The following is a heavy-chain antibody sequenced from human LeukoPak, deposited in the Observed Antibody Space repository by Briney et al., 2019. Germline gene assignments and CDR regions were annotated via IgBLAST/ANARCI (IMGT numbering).Heavy chain of an antibody. CDR2: INHSGST. D-gene: IGHD3-16*02. Sequence: PSETLSLTCAVYGGSFSGYYWSLIRQPPGKGLEWIGEINHSGSTNYNPSLKSRVTISVDTSKNQFSLKLSSVTAADTAVYYCAREIYDYVWGSYRYSSGNFDYWGQGTLVTVSS. CDR1: GGSFSGYY. CDR3: AREIYDYVWGSYRYSSGNFDY. V-gene: IGHV4-34*01. J-gene: IGHJ4*02.